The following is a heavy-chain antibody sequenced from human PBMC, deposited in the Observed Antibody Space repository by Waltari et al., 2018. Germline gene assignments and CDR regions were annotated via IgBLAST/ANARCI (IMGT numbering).Heavy chain of an antibody. CDR3: AKTVGSGWYAGYGMDV. CDR2: ISWDGGST. V-gene: IGHV3-43D*04. D-gene: IGHD6-19*01. Sequence: EVQLVESGGVVVQPGGSLRLSCAASGFPFDVYAMPWVLQAPGTGLEWFSLISWDGGSTYYADSVKGRFTISRDNSKNSLYLQMNSLRAEDTALYYCAKTVGSGWYAGYGMDVWGQGTTVTVSS. J-gene: IGHJ6*02. CDR1: GFPFDVYA.